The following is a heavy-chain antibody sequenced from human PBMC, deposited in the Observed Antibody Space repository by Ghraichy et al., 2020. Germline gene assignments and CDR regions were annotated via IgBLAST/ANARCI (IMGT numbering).Heavy chain of an antibody. CDR3: ARGRQACD. V-gene: IGHV3-7*03. D-gene: IGHD6-6*01. Sequence: LSLTCAGSGFSFSTYWMTWVRQAPGKGLEWVDNIKQDGSEKYYVDSVKGRFTISRDNAKNSLYLQMNSLRVEDTAVYYCARGRQACDWGQGTLVTVSS. CDR1: GFSFSTYW. J-gene: IGHJ4*02. CDR2: IKQDGSEK.